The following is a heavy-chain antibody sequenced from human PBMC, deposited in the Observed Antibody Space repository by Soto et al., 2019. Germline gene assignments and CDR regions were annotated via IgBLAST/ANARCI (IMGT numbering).Heavy chain of an antibody. CDR1: GGTFSGYA. CDR2: INGGNGNT. J-gene: IGHJ4*02. Sequence: GPSVKVSCKASGGTFSGYAISWVRQAPGQRLEWMGWINGGNGNTKSSQNFHGRVTITRDTSASTAYMELSSLRSEDTAMYYCARGIDYNFWSAYYNYFDFWGQGTLVTVSS. D-gene: IGHD3-3*01. V-gene: IGHV1-3*01. CDR3: ARGIDYNFWSAYYNYFDF.